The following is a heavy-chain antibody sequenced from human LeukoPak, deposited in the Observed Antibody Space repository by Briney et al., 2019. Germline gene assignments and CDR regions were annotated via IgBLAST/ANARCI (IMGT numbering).Heavy chain of an antibody. CDR3: ARARWTSTVTTYYLDY. Sequence: GASVKVSCTASGYTFTSYAIQWVRQAPGQRLEWMGWINAGNGNTKYSQNFQGRVTITRDTSASTAYMDLSSLRSEDTAVYYCARARWTSTVTTYYLDYWGQGTLVTVSS. CDR2: INAGNGNT. V-gene: IGHV1-3*01. CDR1: GYTFTSYA. D-gene: IGHD4-17*01. J-gene: IGHJ4*02.